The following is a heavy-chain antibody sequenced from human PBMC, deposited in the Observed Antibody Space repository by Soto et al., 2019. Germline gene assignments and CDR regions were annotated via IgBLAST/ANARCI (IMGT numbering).Heavy chain of an antibody. Sequence: QSGGSLRLSCAASGFTFSSYAMHWVRQAPGKGLEWVAVISYDGSNKYYADSVKGRFTISRDNSKNTLYLQMNSLRAEDTAVYYCARVRRSAAMVSFNWFDPWGQGTLVTVSS. CDR2: ISYDGSNK. V-gene: IGHV3-30-3*01. CDR3: ARVRRSAAMVSFNWFDP. D-gene: IGHD5-18*01. CDR1: GFTFSSYA. J-gene: IGHJ5*02.